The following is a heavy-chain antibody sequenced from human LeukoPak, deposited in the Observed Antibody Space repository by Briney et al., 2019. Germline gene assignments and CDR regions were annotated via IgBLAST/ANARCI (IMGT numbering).Heavy chain of an antibody. J-gene: IGHJ4*02. Sequence: GGSLRLSCAASGFTFDEDGMSWVRQAPGMGLERVSGINWNGGSTGYADSVRGRFTISRDNAKNSLYLQMNSLRAEDTALYYCARGLITVVPAASIGYWGQGTLVTVSS. CDR2: INWNGGST. V-gene: IGHV3-20*04. CDR1: GFTFDEDG. D-gene: IGHD2-2*01. CDR3: ARGLITVVPAASIGY.